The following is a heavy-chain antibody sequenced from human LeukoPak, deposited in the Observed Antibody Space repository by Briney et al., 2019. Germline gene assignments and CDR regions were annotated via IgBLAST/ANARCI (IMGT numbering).Heavy chain of an antibody. CDR1: GGSISNYF. D-gene: IGHD3-22*01. CDR3: ARSGYYDSSGLWRADYYYYMDV. J-gene: IGHJ6*03. CDR2: IYYRGST. Sequence: PSETLSLTCTVSGGSISNYFWSWIRQPPGKGLEWIGYIYYRGSTNYNPSLKSRVTISVDTSKNQFSLKLSSVTAADTAVYYCARSGYYDSSGLWRADYYYYMDVWGKGTTVTISS. V-gene: IGHV4-59*01.